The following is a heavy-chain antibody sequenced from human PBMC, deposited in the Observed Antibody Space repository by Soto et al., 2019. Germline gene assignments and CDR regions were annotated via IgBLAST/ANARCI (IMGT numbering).Heavy chain of an antibody. Sequence: QVQLQESGPGLVKPSETLSLTCTVSGGSISSYYWSWIRQPAGKGLEWIGRIYTSGSTNYNPSLKSRVTMSVDTSKNQFSLKLSSVTDADTAVYYCARDGVAVAGDYYYYGMDVWGQGTTVTVSS. V-gene: IGHV4-4*07. CDR3: ARDGVAVAGDYYYYGMDV. D-gene: IGHD6-19*01. CDR1: GGSISSYY. J-gene: IGHJ6*02. CDR2: IYTSGST.